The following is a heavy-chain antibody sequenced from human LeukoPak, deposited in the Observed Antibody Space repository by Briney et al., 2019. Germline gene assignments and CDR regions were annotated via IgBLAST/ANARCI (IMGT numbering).Heavy chain of an antibody. J-gene: IGHJ4*02. CDR1: GYTFTNYA. CDR3: ARGRIQLWY. Sequence: GASVKVSCKASGYTFTNYAINWVRQAPGQGLEWMGWITTDTGNPTYAQGFTGRFVFSLDTSVSTAYLQISNLKAEDTAVYYCARGRIQLWYWGQGTLVTVSS. D-gene: IGHD5-18*01. V-gene: IGHV7-4-1*02. CDR2: ITTDTGNP.